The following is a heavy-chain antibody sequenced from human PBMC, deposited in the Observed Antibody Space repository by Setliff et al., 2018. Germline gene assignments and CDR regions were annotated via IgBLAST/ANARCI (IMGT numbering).Heavy chain of an antibody. V-gene: IGHV3-74*01. CDR2: INGDGSVA. CDR1: GFAFNTYW. CDR3: ARPPPGSSGWSMIYYFDY. J-gene: IGHJ4*02. Sequence: GGSLRLSCAASGFAFNTYWMHWVRQVPGKGLVWVARINGDGSVANYADAVKGRFTISRDNAKNSLYLQMNSLRAEDTAVYYCARPPPGSSGWSMIYYFDYWGQGTLVTVSS. D-gene: IGHD6-19*01.